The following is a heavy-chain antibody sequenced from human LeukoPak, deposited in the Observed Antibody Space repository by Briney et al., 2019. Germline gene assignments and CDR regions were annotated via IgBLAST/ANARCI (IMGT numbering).Heavy chain of an antibody. CDR3: ARALSWTTESYYYMDV. CDR2: INPNSGNT. Sequence: ASVKVSCKASGYTFTSYDMNWVRQATGQGLEWLGWINPNSGNTGYAKTFQGRVTLTMNTSITTDYMELSSLRSEDTAVSYCARALSWTTESYYYMDVWGKGTTVTVSS. J-gene: IGHJ6*03. D-gene: IGHD3/OR15-3a*01. V-gene: IGHV1-8*01. CDR1: GYTFTSYD.